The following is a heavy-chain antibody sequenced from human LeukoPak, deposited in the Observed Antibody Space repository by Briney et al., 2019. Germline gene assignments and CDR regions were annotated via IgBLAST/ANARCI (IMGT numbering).Heavy chain of an antibody. CDR2: ISGSGGST. CDR1: GFTFSSYA. Sequence: GGSLRLSCAASGFTFSSYAMSWVRQAPGKGLEWVSAISGSGGSTYYADSVKGRFTISRDNSKNTLYLQMNSLRAEDTAVYFCAKPIFGNQKRDYWGQGTLVTVSS. J-gene: IGHJ4*02. CDR3: AKPIFGNQKRDY. V-gene: IGHV3-23*01. D-gene: IGHD3-3*01.